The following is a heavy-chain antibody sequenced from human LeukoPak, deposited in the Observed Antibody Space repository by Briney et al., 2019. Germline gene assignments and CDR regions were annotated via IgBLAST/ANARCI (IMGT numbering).Heavy chain of an antibody. Sequence: GGSLRLSCAASGFTFSNYAMNWVRQAPGKGLEWVSSISSSSSYIYYADSVKGRFTISRDNAKNSLYLQMNSLRAEDTAVYYCARNWYFGQYYFDYWGQGTLVTVSS. CDR3: ARNWYFGQYYFDY. CDR2: ISSSSSYI. CDR1: GFTFSNYA. J-gene: IGHJ4*02. V-gene: IGHV3-21*01. D-gene: IGHD2/OR15-2a*01.